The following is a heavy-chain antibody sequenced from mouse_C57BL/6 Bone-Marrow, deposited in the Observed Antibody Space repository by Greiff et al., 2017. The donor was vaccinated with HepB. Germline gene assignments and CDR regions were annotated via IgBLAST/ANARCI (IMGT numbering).Heavy chain of an antibody. D-gene: IGHD3-2*02. CDR2: INPYNGGT. V-gene: IGHV1-19*01. CDR3: ATPSSSGWGFAY. CDR1: GYTFTDYY. Sequence: EVQLQQSGPVLVKPGASVKMSCKASGYTFTDYYMNWVKQSHGKSLEWIGVINPYNGGTSYNQKFKGKATLTVDKSSSTAYMELNSLTSEDSAVYYCATPSSSGWGFAYWGQGTLVTVSA. J-gene: IGHJ3*01.